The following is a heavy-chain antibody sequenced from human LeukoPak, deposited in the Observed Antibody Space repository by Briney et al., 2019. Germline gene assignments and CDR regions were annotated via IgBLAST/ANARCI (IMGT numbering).Heavy chain of an antibody. D-gene: IGHD3-10*01. Sequence: PGRSLRLSCAASGFTFSRFGMHWVRQAPGKGLEWVAVIWYDGSNKYYADSVKGRFTISRDNSKNTLYLQMNSLRAEDTAVYYCARSSGGYGMDVWGQGTTVTVSS. J-gene: IGHJ6*02. CDR3: ARSSGGYGMDV. CDR2: IWYDGSNK. V-gene: IGHV3-33*01. CDR1: GFTFSRFG.